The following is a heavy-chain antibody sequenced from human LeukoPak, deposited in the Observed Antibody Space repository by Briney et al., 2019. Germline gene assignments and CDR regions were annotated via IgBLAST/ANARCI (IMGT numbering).Heavy chain of an antibody. Sequence: GASVKVSCKASGYTFTSYGISWVRQAPGQGLEWMGWISAYNGNTNYAQKLQGRVTMTTNTSTSTAYMELRSLRSDDTAVYYCVRADYGDYEDNWFDPWGQGTLVTVSS. CDR2: ISAYNGNT. J-gene: IGHJ5*02. V-gene: IGHV1-18*01. CDR3: VRADYGDYEDNWFDP. D-gene: IGHD4-17*01. CDR1: GYTFTSYG.